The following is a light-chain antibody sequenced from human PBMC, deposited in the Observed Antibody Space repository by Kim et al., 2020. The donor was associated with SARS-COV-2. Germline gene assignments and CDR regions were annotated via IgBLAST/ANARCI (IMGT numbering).Light chain of an antibody. CDR3: QQYNNWPA. V-gene: IGKV3-15*01. CDR2: GAS. J-gene: IGKJ1*01. CDR1: QSLSSL. Sequence: SVSPGKSAPLPCRARQSLSSLLALYQQKPGPAPRLLNYGASPRATGIPARFSGSGSGTEFTLTISSLQSEDFAVYYCQQYNNWPAFGQGTKVDIK.